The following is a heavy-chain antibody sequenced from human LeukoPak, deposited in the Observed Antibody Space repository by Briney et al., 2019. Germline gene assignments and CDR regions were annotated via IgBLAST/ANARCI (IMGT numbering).Heavy chain of an antibody. Sequence: GASLRLSCAASGFTFSSYAMSWVRQAPGKGLEWVSAISGSGGSTYYADSVKGRFTISRDNPKNTLYLQMNSLRAEDTTVYYCANEAYYYDSSGYYYFDYWGQGTLVTVSS. CDR1: GFTFSSYA. CDR2: ISGSGGST. V-gene: IGHV3-23*01. J-gene: IGHJ4*02. CDR3: ANEAYYYDSSGYYYFDY. D-gene: IGHD3-22*01.